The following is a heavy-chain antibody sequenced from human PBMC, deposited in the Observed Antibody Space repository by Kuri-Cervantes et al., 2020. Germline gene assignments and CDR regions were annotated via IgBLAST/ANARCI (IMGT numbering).Heavy chain of an antibody. D-gene: IGHD3-16*01. CDR1: GYTFTSYA. CDR2: ISAYNGNT. V-gene: IGHV1-18*01. Sequence: ASVKVSCKASGYTFTSYALHWVRQAPGQRLEWMGWISAYNGNTNYAQKLQGRVTMTTDTSTSTAYVELSSLRSEDTAVYYCATRGGPGGGGLAYYFDYWGQGTLVTVSS. J-gene: IGHJ4*02. CDR3: ATRGGPGGGGLAYYFDY.